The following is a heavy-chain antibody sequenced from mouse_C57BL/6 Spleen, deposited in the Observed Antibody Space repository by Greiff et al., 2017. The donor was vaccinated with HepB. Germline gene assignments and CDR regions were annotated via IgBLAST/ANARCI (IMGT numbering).Heavy chain of an antibody. D-gene: IGHD2-3*01. J-gene: IGHJ2*01. V-gene: IGHV1-15*01. CDR2: IDPETGGT. CDR3: TRKLDGPYYFDY. CDR1: GYTFTDYE. Sequence: QVQLKESGAELVRPGASVTLSCKASGYTFTDYEMHWVKQTPVHGLEWIGAIDPETGGTAYNQKFKGKAILTADKSSSTAYMELRSLTSEDSAVYYCTRKLDGPYYFDYWGQGTTLTVSS.